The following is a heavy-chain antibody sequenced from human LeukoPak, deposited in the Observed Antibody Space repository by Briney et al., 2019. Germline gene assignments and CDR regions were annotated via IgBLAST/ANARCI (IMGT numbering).Heavy chain of an antibody. CDR2: INHSGST. CDR3: ARKGVRGVDY. Sequence: PSETLSLTCAVYGGSFSGYYWSWIRQPPGKGLEWIGEINHSGSTNYNPSLKSRVTISVDTSKNQFSLKLSSVTAADTAVHYCARKGVRGVDYWGQGTLVTVSS. J-gene: IGHJ4*02. D-gene: IGHD3-10*01. CDR1: GGSFSGYY. V-gene: IGHV4-34*01.